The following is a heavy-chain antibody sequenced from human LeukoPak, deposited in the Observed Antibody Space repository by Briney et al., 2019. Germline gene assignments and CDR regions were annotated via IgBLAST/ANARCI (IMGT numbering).Heavy chain of an antibody. Sequence: TLCVTRTVSVGSISSGDSYWSWIRQPPGKGLEWIGNISYSGSTYYNPSLKSRVTISVDTLQNQFSLRLKSVTAADTAVYYCARAGDLELFDYWGAG. J-gene: IGHJ4*01. CDR3: ARAGDLELFDY. CDR2: ISYSGST. D-gene: IGHD2-21*02. V-gene: IGHV4-30-4*08. CDR1: VGSISSGDSY.